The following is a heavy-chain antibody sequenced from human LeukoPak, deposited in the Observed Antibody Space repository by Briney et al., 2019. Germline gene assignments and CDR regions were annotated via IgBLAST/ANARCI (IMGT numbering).Heavy chain of an antibody. D-gene: IGHD3-9*01. CDR2: ISSSSSTI. CDR1: GFTFSSYG. CDR3: ARGTYYDILTGSRFFDY. V-gene: IGHV3-48*04. J-gene: IGHJ4*02. Sequence: GGSLRLSCAASGFTFSSYGMHWVRQAPGKGLEWVSYISSSSSTIYYADSVKGRFTISRDNAKNSLYLQMNSLRAEDTAVYYCARGTYYDILTGSRFFDYWGQGTLVTVSS.